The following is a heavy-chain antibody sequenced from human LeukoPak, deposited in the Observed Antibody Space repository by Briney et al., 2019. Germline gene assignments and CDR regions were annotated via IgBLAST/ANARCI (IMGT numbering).Heavy chain of an antibody. J-gene: IGHJ4*02. CDR2: MNPHSGNT. CDR1: GYTFTTYD. D-gene: IGHD3-10*01. CDR3: TRAPVPGNY. V-gene: IGHV1-8*01. Sequence: ASVKVSCKASGYTFTTYDINWVRQASGQGLAWMGWMNPHSGNTGYAQKFQGRVTMTRDTSINTAYMELSSLTSDDTAVYYCTRAPVPGNYWGQGTLVTVSS.